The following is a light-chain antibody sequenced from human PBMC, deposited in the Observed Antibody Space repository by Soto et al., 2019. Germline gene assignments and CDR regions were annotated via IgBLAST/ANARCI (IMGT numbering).Light chain of an antibody. J-gene: IGLJ2*01. CDR2: RNN. Sequence: QSVLTQPPSASGTPGQRVTISCSGSSSNIGSNYVYWYQQLPGTAPKLLIYRNNQRPSGVPDRFSGSKSSTSASLAISGLGSEYEADYYCAAWDDSLSGVVFGGGTKLTVL. V-gene: IGLV1-47*01. CDR3: AAWDDSLSGVV. CDR1: SSNIGSNY.